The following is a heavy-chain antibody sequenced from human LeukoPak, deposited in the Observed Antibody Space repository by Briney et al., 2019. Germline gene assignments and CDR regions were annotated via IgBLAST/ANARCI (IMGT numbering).Heavy chain of an antibody. V-gene: IGHV3-7*03. CDR3: ARINGSSYFDY. D-gene: IGHD1-20*01. CDR2: IKEDGSEK. CDR1: RXTFCRYS. Sequence: PGGSLRLSCAASRXTFCRYSMCCVPEALGKGVVWVAHIKEDGSEKYYVDSVKGRFTISRDNAKNSLYLQMDSLRAGDTAVFYCARINGSSYFDYWGQGTLVTVSS. J-gene: IGHJ4*02.